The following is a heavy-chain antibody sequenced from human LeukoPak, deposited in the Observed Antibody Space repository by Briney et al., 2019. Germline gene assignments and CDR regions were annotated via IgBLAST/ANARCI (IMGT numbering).Heavy chain of an antibody. CDR3: ARRGTYNWFDP. CDR1: GGSISSYY. CDR2: IYYSGST. V-gene: IGHV4-59*01. J-gene: IGHJ5*02. D-gene: IGHD1-14*01. Sequence: PSETLSLTCTVSGGSISSYYWSWIRQPPGKGLEWIGYIYYSGSTNYNPSLKSRVTISVDTSKNQFSLKLSSVTAADTAVYYCARRGTYNWFDPWCQGTLVTVSS.